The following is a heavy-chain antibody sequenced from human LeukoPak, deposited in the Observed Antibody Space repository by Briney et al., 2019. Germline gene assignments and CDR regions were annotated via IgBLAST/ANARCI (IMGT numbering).Heavy chain of an antibody. CDR2: ISGSGGST. J-gene: IGHJ4*02. Sequence: GGSLRLSCAASGFTFSSYAMSWVRQAPGKGLEWVSAISGSGGSTYYADSVKGRFTISRDNSKNTLCLQMDSLRAEDTAVFYCAKEQGPYSSSWYFDYFDYWGQGTLVTVSS. CDR1: GFTFSSYA. V-gene: IGHV3-23*01. D-gene: IGHD6-13*01. CDR3: AKEQGPYSSSWYFDYFDY.